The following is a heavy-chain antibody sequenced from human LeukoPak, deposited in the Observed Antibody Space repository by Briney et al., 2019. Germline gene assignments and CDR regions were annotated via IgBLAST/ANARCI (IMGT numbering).Heavy chain of an antibody. J-gene: IGHJ4*02. CDR3: ARHSRSTTPNPVGCSYGYGPYFDY. CDR2: IYYSGST. Sequence: PSETLSLTCTVSGGSISSYYWSWIRQPPGKGLEWIGYIYYSGSTNYNPSLKSRVTISVDTSKNQFSLKLSSVTAADTAVYYCARHSRSTTPNPVGCSYGYGPYFDYWGQGTLVTVSS. D-gene: IGHD5-18*01. CDR1: GGSISSYY. V-gene: IGHV4-59*08.